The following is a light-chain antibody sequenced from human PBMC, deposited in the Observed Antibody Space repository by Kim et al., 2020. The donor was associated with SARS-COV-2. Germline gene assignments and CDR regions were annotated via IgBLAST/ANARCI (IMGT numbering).Light chain of an antibody. CDR3: CSFAGSAYV. Sequence: QSFIISCPGASRDVGRYNSVSWYQQHPGKAPKFIIHEVTKRPSGVPARFSGSKSGNTASLTVSGLQPDDEADYYCCSFAGSAYVFGTGTKVTVL. CDR2: EVT. J-gene: IGLJ1*01. V-gene: IGLV2-11*03. CDR1: SRDVGRYNS.